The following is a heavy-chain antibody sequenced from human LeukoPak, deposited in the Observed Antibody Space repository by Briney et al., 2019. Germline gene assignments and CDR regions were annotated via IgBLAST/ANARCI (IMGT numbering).Heavy chain of an antibody. V-gene: IGHV4-34*01. CDR1: GGSFSGYY. CDR3: ARGGTYYDFWSGYYSRIDYFDY. CDR2: INHSGST. D-gene: IGHD3-3*01. Sequence: PSETLSLTCAVYGGSFSGYYWSWIRQPPGKGLEWIGEINHSGSTNYNPSLKSRVTISVDTSKNQFSLKLSSVTAADTAVYYCARGGTYYDFWSGYYSRIDYFDYWGQGTLVTVSS. J-gene: IGHJ4*02.